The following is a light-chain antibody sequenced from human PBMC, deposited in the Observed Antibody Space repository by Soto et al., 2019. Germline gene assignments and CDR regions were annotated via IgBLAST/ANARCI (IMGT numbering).Light chain of an antibody. V-gene: IGKV3-20*01. Sequence: EIVLTQSPGILSLSPGERATLSCRASQTVSGNYLAWYQQKPGQSPRLLIYGSSDRATGIPDRFSGSGSGTDFTLTINIVDPEDFAVYYCQQYGSSPPYTFGQGTTLEI. CDR2: GSS. CDR3: QQYGSSPPYT. CDR1: QTVSGNY. J-gene: IGKJ2*01.